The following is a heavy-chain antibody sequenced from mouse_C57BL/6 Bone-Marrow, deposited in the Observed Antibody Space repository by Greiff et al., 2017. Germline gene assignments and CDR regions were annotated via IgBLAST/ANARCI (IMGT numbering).Heavy chain of an antibody. CDR3: SSPLYDGSSYHWYFDV. V-gene: IGHV1-53*01. CDR2: INPSNGGT. J-gene: IGHJ1*03. CDR1: GYTFTSYW. Sequence: QVQLQQPGTELVKPGASVKLSCKASGYTFTSYWMHWVKQRPGQGLEWIGNINPSNGGTNYNEKFKSKATLTVDKSSSTAYMQLSSLTSEDSAVYYCSSPLYDGSSYHWYFDVWGTGTTVTVSS. D-gene: IGHD1-1*01.